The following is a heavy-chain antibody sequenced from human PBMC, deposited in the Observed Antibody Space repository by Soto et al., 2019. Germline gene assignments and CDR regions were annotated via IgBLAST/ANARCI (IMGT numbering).Heavy chain of an antibody. CDR2: ISGTGIDI. D-gene: IGHD3-16*01. V-gene: IGHV3-21*01. CDR3: ARARVVNYAHYYFDY. J-gene: IGHJ4*01. Sequence: EVQLVESGGGLVEPGGSLRLSCAASGFDFYYYNMNWVRQAPGRGLEWVSSISGTGIDIHFADAVKGRFVISRDNAKTSLHLQMNSLRPEDTAVYYCARARVVNYAHYYFDYWGHGTLVTVSS. CDR1: GFDFYYYN.